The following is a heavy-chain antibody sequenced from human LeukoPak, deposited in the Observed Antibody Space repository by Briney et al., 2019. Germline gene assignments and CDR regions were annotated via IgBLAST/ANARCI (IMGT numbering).Heavy chain of an antibody. J-gene: IGHJ4*02. V-gene: IGHV4-59*12. CDR3: ARGSSSSYYFDY. CDR1: GGSISSYY. D-gene: IGHD6-13*01. Sequence: SETLSLTCTVSGGSISSYYWSWIRQPPGKGLEWIGYIYYSGSTNYNPSLKSRVTISVDTSKNQFSLKLSSVTAADTAVYYCARGSSSSYYFDYWGQGTLVTVSS. CDR2: IYYSGST.